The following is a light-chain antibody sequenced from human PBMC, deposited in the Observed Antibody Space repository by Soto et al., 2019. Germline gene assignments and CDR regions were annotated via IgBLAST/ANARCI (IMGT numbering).Light chain of an antibody. CDR3: QKYDTAPYT. V-gene: IGKV3-20*01. CDR2: GAS. Sequence: ESVLTQSPGTLSLSPGERATLSCRTSQSVIRNYLAWYQQTPGRSPRLLVYGASNRATGIPDRFSGSGSGTDFTLTISGLVAEDFAVYYCQKYDTAPYTFGQGTRLEIK. CDR1: QSVIRNY. J-gene: IGKJ2*01.